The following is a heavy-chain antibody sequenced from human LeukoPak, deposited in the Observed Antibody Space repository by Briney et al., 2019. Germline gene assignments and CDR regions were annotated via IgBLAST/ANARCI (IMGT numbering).Heavy chain of an antibody. Sequence: PGGSLRLSCAASGFTFSSYWMHWVRQAPGKGLEWVAVIWYDGSNKYYADSVKGRFTISRDNSKNTLYLQMNSLRAEDTAVYYCARGIVPPVDNDAFDIWGQGTMVTVSS. D-gene: IGHD1-14*01. CDR1: GFTFSSYW. J-gene: IGHJ3*02. CDR3: ARGIVPPVDNDAFDI. V-gene: IGHV3-33*08. CDR2: IWYDGSNK.